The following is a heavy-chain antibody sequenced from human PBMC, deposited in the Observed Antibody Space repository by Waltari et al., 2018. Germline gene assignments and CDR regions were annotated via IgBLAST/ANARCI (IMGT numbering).Heavy chain of an antibody. CDR3: ASDDFQSRFDS. CDR2: IHVSVTS. J-gene: IGHJ5*01. V-gene: IGHV4-4*07. Sequence: QVQLLESGPGLVKPSETLSLTCTVSGDSISNHYWNWIRQPAGKGLEWIGRIHVSVTSRYNPSLKSRVTMSLDTAKNQFSLNLSSVTAADTAMYYCASDDFQSRFDSWGPGTLVIVSP. D-gene: IGHD3-3*01. CDR1: GDSISNHY.